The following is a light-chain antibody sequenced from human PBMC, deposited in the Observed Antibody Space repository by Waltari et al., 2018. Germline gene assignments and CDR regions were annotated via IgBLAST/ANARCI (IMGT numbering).Light chain of an antibody. J-gene: IGLJ3*02. Sequence: QFVLPQPPSASGTPGQRVTITCSGSSSNIGSNTVNWYQQFPGTAPKLLNYTDNQRPSGVPDRFSGSKSGTSASLAISGLQSEDEADYHCATWDDSLNGWVFGGGTKLTVL. CDR1: SSNIGSNT. CDR3: ATWDDSLNGWV. V-gene: IGLV1-44*01. CDR2: TDN.